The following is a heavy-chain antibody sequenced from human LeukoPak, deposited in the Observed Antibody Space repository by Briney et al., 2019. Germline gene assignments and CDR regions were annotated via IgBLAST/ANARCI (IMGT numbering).Heavy chain of an antibody. J-gene: IGHJ4*02. CDR1: GYTFTGYY. D-gene: IGHD5-18*01. Sequence: ASVKVSCKASGYTFTGYYMHWVRQAPGQGLEWMGSIDPNSGATNYAQKFQGRVTMTRDTSISTAYMDLSRLNSDDTAVYYCAREWGFNYGLGDYWGQGTQVTVSS. V-gene: IGHV1-2*02. CDR3: AREWGFNYGLGDY. CDR2: IDPNSGAT.